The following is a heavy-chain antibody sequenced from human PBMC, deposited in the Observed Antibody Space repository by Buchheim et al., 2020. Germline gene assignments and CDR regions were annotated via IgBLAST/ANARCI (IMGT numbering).Heavy chain of an antibody. CDR1: GFTFSGSA. CDR2: IRSKANSYAT. D-gene: IGHD5-18*01. CDR3: TRHRDGYSYGYFDYYYYGMDV. V-gene: IGHV3-73*01. J-gene: IGHJ6*02. Sequence: EVQLVESGGGLVQPGGSLKLSCAASGFTFSGSAMHWVRQASGKGLEWVGRIRSKANSYATAYAASVKGRFTISRDDSKNTAYLQMNSLKTEDTAVYYCTRHRDGYSYGYFDYYYYGMDVWDQGTT.